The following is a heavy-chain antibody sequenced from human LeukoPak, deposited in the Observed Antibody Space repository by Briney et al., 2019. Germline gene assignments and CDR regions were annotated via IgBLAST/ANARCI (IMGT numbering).Heavy chain of an antibody. CDR3: AREGLRYFDWLLSGFDP. CDR2: INPNSGGT. CDR1: GYTFTGYY. D-gene: IGHD3-9*01. V-gene: IGHV1-2*02. J-gene: IGHJ5*02. Sequence: ASVKVSCKASGYTFTGYYMHWVRQAPGQGLEWMGWINPNSGGTNYAQKFQGRVTMTRDTSISTAYMELSRLRSDNTAVYYCAREGLRYFDWLLSGFDPWGQGTLVTVSS.